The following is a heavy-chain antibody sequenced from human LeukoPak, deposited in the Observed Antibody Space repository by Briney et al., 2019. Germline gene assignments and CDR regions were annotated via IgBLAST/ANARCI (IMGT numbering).Heavy chain of an antibody. J-gene: IGHJ4*02. CDR1: GGSISSYY. CDR2: IYYSGST. V-gene: IGHV4-59*08. Sequence: SETLSLTCTVSGGSISSYYWSWIRQPPGKGLEWIGYIYYSGSTNYNPSLKSRVTISVDTSKSQFSLKLSSVTAADTALYYCARRVKQQLVIYYFDYWGQGTLVTVSS. D-gene: IGHD6-13*01. CDR3: ARRVKQQLVIYYFDY.